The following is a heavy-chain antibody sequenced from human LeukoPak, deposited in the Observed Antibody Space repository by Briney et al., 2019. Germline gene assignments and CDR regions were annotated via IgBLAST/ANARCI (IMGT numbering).Heavy chain of an antibody. D-gene: IGHD6-13*01. CDR1: GFTISSYG. CDR2: IWYDGSNK. J-gene: IGHJ4*02. V-gene: IGHV3-33*01. CDR3: ARESLRSIAAAGDIDY. Sequence: GRSLRLSCAASGFTISSYGMHWVRQAPGKGLEWVAVIWYDGSNKYYADSVKGRFTISRDNSKNTLYLQMNSLRAEDTAVYYCARESLRSIAAAGDIDYWGQGTLVTVSS.